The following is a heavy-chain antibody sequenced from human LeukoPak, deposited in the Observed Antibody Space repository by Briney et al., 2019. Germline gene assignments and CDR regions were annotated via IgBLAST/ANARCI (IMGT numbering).Heavy chain of an antibody. CDR1: GFTFGSSW. J-gene: IGHJ5*02. Sequence: GGSLRLSCAASGFTFGSSWMHWVRRAPGKGLDWVSRINSDGSSIAYADSVKGRFTVSRDNAKNTLYLQMNSLRAEDTAVYYCARDVPRTSGPWGQGTLVTVSS. CDR3: ARDVPRTSGP. CDR2: INSDGSSI. D-gene: IGHD3-10*01. V-gene: IGHV3-74*01.